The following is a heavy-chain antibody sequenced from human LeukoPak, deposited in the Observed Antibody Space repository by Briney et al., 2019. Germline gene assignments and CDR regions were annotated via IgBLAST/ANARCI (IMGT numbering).Heavy chain of an antibody. CDR3: AKEIDTLGTNAFDI. CDR2: INEDGGKT. CDR1: GFSFDDYP. V-gene: IGHV3-43*01. D-gene: IGHD2-15*01. Sequence: QPGVSLRLSCAASGFSFDDYPMHWVRRAPGKGLEWVSLINEDGGKTFYADSVRGRFTISRDNSKNSLYLQMNSLRTEDSALYYCAKEIDTLGTNAFDIWGQGTIVTVSS. J-gene: IGHJ3*02.